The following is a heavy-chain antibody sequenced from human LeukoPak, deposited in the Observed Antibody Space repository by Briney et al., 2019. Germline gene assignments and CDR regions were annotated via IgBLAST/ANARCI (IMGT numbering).Heavy chain of an antibody. D-gene: IGHD3-10*01. V-gene: IGHV4-4*02. J-gene: IGHJ5*02. Sequence: PSGTLSLTCAVSGGSISSSNWWSWVRQPPGKGLEWIGEIYHSGSTNYNPSPNSRVTISVDTSQNHFSLRLSSVTAADTAVYYCARRAPGGWFDPWGQGTLVTVSS. CDR3: ARRAPGGWFDP. CDR2: IYHSGST. CDR1: GGSISSSNW.